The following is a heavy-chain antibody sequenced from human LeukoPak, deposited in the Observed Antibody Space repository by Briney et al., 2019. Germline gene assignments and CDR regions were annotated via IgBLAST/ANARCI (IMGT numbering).Heavy chain of an antibody. V-gene: IGHV4-59*12. J-gene: IGHJ5*01. D-gene: IGHD4-23*01. CDR1: GGSISSYY. CDR2: IYYSGST. CDR3: AKEGRRGNYNWFDS. Sequence: KPSESLSLTCTVSGGSISSYYMSWIRQPPGKGLEWVASIYYSGSTHYNPSPMRGVTTSLDTSNTHFPLMLRSLPPADTAVSYCAKEGRRGNYNWFDSWGQGTLVTVSS.